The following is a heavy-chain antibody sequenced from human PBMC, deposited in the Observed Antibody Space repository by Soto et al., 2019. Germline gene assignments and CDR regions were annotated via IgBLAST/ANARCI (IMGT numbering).Heavy chain of an antibody. D-gene: IGHD5-12*01. CDR2: INPYSGTT. V-gene: IGHV1-46*01. CDR1: GYTFTRYY. J-gene: IGHJ3*01. Sequence: ASVKVSCKASGYTFTRYYLHWVRQAPGQGLEWMGRINPYSGTTNYAQKFQGRVTMTTDTSTSTVYMELSSLSSEDTAVYDCARVRGATIGRDVFDVWGQGTMVTVSS. CDR3: ARVRGATIGRDVFDV.